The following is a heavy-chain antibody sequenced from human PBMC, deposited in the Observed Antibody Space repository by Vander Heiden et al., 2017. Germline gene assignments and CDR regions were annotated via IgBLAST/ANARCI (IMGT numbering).Heavy chain of an antibody. Sequence: QVQLQQWGAGLLKPSGTLSLTCAVYGGSFSGYYWGWIRPPPGKGLEWIGEINQIVSTNYNPSLKSRVTRSVDTSKNKFSLTLSSVTAADTAVYYCARRSQMRNRGYDPRALDIWSQGTMGTGAS. CDR1: GGSFSGYY. V-gene: IGHV4-34*01. CDR3: ARRSQMRNRGYDPRALDI. D-gene: IGHD5-12*01. CDR2: INQIVST. J-gene: IGHJ3*02.